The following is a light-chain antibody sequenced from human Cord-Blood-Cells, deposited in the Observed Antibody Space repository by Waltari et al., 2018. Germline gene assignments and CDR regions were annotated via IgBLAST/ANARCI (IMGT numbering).Light chain of an antibody. V-gene: IGLV2-11*01. Sequence: QSALTQPHSVSGSPGQSVTISCTGTSSDVGGYNYVSWYQQHPGKAPKLMIYDVSKRPSGVPDRFSGSKSGNTASLTISGLQAEDEADYYCCSYAGSYTLKVFGGGTKLTVL. CDR2: DVS. CDR3: CSYAGSYTLKV. J-gene: IGLJ2*01. CDR1: SSDVGGYNY.